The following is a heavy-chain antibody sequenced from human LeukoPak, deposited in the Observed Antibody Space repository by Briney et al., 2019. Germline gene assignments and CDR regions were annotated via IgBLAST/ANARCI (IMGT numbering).Heavy chain of an antibody. CDR3: AREVTTWFDP. Sequence: PSETLSLTCTVSGGSISSSDYYWGWIRQPPGKGLEWIWSIYYSGRTYYKASLKGRVTISVDTSKNQCSLKLSSVTAADTAVYYCAREVTTWFDPWGQGTLVTVSS. CDR2: IYYSGRT. CDR1: GGSISSSDYY. V-gene: IGHV4-39*02. J-gene: IGHJ5*02. D-gene: IGHD4-17*01.